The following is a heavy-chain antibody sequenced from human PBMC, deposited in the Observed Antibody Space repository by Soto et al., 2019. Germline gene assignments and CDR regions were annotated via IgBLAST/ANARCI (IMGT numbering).Heavy chain of an antibody. CDR3: AKDLSNIVVVVAATLGYYFDY. J-gene: IGHJ4*02. D-gene: IGHD2-15*01. CDR2: ISYDGSNK. Sequence: PVGSLRLSCAASGFTFSSYGMHWVRQAPGKGLEWVAVISYDGSNKYYADSVKGRFTISRDNSKNTLYLQMNSLRAEDTAVYYCAKDLSNIVVVVAATLGYYFDYWGQGTLVTVSS. V-gene: IGHV3-30*18. CDR1: GFTFSSYG.